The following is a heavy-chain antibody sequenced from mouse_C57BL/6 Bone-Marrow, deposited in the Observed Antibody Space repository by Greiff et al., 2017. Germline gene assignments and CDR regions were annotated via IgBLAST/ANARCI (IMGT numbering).Heavy chain of an antibody. D-gene: IGHD1-1*01. CDR2: IDPENGDT. J-gene: IGHJ2*01. CDR1: GFNFTDDS. V-gene: IGHV14-4*01. CDR3: TTSDYGRNLFDY. Sequence: EVQLQQSGAELVRPGASVKLSCTASGFNFTDDSMHWVKQRPEQGLEWIGWIDPENGDTEYASKFQGKATVTAATSSNTAYLQLSSLASEDTAVDNCTTSDYGRNLFDYWGQGTTLTVSS.